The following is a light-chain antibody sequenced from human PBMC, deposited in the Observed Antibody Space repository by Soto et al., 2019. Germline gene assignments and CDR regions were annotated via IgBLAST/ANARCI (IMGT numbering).Light chain of an antibody. J-gene: IGLJ1*01. CDR3: SSYISGSIPFV. V-gene: IGLV2-14*01. CDR2: DVS. Sequence: QAVVTQPASVSGSPGQSITISCTGTSSDVGGYNFVSWYQLHPGKAPKLMIFDVSNRPSGVSDRFSGSKSGNTASLTISGLQAEDEADYYCSSYISGSIPFVFGTGTKLTVL. CDR1: SSDVGGYNF.